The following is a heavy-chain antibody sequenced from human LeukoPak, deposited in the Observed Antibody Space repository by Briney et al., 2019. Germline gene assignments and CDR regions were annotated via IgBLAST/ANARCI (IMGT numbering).Heavy chain of an antibody. V-gene: IGHV3-23*01. D-gene: IGHD1-26*01. J-gene: IGHJ4*02. CDR1: GFTFSSYE. CDR3: ARDVGGAMFDY. Sequence: PGGSLRLSCAASGFTFSSYEMNWVRQAPGKGLEWVSTISGNNINTHYAESVEGRFTISRDNSKNSLYMQMNSLRAEDTAIYYCARDVGGAMFDYWGQGTLVTVSS. CDR2: ISGNNINT.